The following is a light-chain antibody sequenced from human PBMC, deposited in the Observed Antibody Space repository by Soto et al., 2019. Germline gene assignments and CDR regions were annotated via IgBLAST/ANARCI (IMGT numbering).Light chain of an antibody. CDR3: KQYNNWPPIT. Sequence: EIVVTQSPGTLSVSPGERATLSCRASQSVRSKLAWYQQKPGQAPRLLIYDASTRATGIPARFSGSGSGTEFTLTISSLQSEDFAVYYCKQYNNWPPITFGQGTRLEIK. CDR2: DAS. V-gene: IGKV3-15*01. CDR1: QSVRSK. J-gene: IGKJ5*01.